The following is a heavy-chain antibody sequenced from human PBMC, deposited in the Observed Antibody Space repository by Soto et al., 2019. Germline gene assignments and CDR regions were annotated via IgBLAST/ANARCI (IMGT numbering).Heavy chain of an antibody. V-gene: IGHV4-34*01. CDR2: INHSGST. J-gene: IGHJ2*01. D-gene: IGHD3-10*01. Sequence: QVQLQQWGAGLLKPSETLSLTCAVYGGSFSGYYWSWIRQPPGKGLEWIGEINHSGSTNYNPSLKSRVTISVDTSKNQFSLKLSSVTAADTAVYYCARLRRQTYYYGSGSYYWYFDLWGRGTLVTVS. CDR1: GGSFSGYY. CDR3: ARLRRQTYYYGSGSYYWYFDL.